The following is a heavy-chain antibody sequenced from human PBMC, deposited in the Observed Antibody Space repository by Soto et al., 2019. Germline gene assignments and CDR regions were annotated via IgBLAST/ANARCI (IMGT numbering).Heavy chain of an antibody. CDR1: GFTVGDYA. D-gene: IGHD2-2*01. V-gene: IGHV3-49*03. Sequence: SLRLSCTASGFTVGDYAMSWFRQAPGKGLEWVGFIRSKAYGGTTEYAASVKGRFTISRDDSKSIAYLKMNSLKPEDTAVYYCTRDTGYCSSNSCYQFDYWGQGTLVSLS. CDR2: IRSKAYGGTT. J-gene: IGHJ4*02. CDR3: TRDTGYCSSNSCYQFDY.